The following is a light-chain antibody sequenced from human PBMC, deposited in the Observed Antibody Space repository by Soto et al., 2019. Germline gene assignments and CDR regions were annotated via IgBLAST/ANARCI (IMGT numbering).Light chain of an antibody. CDR3: QQYTNWPIT. J-gene: IGKJ5*01. CDR1: QSIGRA. V-gene: IGKV3D-15*01. Sequence: EIVMTQSPATLSVSPGERATLSCRASQSIGRALAWYQQKPGQAPRLLIYGASNRATGIPDRFSGSGSGTEFTLTISSVQPEDVAIYYCQQYTNWPITFGQGTRLEIK. CDR2: GAS.